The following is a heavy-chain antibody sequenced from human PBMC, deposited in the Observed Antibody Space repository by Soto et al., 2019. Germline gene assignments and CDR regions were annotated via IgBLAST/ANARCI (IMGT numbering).Heavy chain of an antibody. CDR3: AKISVVVAAPLDY. CDR2: ISYDGSNK. CDR1: GFTFSSYG. V-gene: IGHV3-30*18. Sequence: PGGSLRLSCAASGFTFSSYGMHWVRQAPGKGLEWVAVISYDGSNKYYADSVKGRFTISRDNSKNTLYLQMNSLRAEDTAVYYCAKISVVVAAPLDYWGQGTLVTVSS. D-gene: IGHD2-15*01. J-gene: IGHJ4*02.